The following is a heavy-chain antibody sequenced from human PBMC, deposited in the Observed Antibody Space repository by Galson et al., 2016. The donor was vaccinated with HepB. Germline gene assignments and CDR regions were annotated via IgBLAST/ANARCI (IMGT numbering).Heavy chain of an antibody. CDR1: GFTFSDYY. V-gene: IGHV3-11*03. D-gene: IGHD3-16*01. Sequence: SLRLSCAASGFTFSDYYMSWIRQAPGKGLEWVSYISSSSSYTNYADSVKGRFTISRDNSKNTLYLYMNNLTAGDTAIYYCGKHGGFDYWGQGALVTVSS. J-gene: IGHJ4*02. CDR2: ISSSSSYT. CDR3: GKHGGFDY.